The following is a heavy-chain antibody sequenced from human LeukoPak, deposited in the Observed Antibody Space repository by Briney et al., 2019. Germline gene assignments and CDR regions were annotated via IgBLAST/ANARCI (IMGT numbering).Heavy chain of an antibody. J-gene: IGHJ2*01. Sequence: PSETLSLTCIVSGGSISSSTYYWGWIRQPPGKGLEWIGSIYYSGSTYYNPSLKSRVTISVDTSKNQFSLKLSSVTAADTAVYYCARREMATSQWYFALWGRGALVTVSS. V-gene: IGHV4-39*01. CDR3: ARREMATSQWYFAL. D-gene: IGHD5-24*01. CDR1: GGSISSSTYY. CDR2: IYYSGST.